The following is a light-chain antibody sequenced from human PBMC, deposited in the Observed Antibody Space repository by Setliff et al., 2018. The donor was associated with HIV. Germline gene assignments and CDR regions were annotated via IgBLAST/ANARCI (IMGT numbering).Light chain of an antibody. J-gene: IGLJ1*01. CDR2: EVR. V-gene: IGLV2-23*02. CDR1: SSDVGNYNL. Sequence: ALTQPASVSGSPGQSITISCTGTSSDVGNYNLVSWYQQHPGTAPKLIIFEVRNRPSGVSSRFSGSKSGNMASLTISGLQGDDEADYYCCSYAGSGTNVFGTGTRAPS. CDR3: CSYAGSGTNV.